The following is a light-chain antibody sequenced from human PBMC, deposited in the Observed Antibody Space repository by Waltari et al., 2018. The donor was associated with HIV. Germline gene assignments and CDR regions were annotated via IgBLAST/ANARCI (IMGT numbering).Light chain of an antibody. J-gene: IGLJ2*01. CDR2: GDD. CDR3: ASWDSSLSVL. V-gene: IGLV1-51*02. Sequence: QSVLTQPPSVSAAPGQKVTISCSGSISNIGNNYFSWYHHLPGTAPKLLLSGDDKRYPGIPDRISASKSGTSATLAITGLQTGDEADYYCASWDSSLSVLFGGGTKLAVL. CDR1: ISNIGNNY.